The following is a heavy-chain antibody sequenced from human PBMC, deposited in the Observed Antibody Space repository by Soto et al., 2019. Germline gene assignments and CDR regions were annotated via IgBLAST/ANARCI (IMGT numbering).Heavy chain of an antibody. CDR3: AKVYRIAAAGAVDY. CDR2: ISNDGSNK. Sequence: GGSLRLSCAASGFSFSTYGMHWIRQSTGKGMEWVAFISNDGSNKYYADSVKGRFTISRDNSKNTLYLQMNSLGAEDTAVYYCAKVYRIAAAGAVDYWGQGTLVTVSS. V-gene: IGHV3-30*18. D-gene: IGHD6-13*01. CDR1: GFSFSTYG. J-gene: IGHJ4*02.